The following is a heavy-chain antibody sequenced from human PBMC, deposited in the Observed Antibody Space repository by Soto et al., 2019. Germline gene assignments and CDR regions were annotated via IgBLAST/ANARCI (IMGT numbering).Heavy chain of an antibody. Sequence: GGSLRLSCAASGFTFHNYWMGWVRQTPDKGLEWVANIKPDGSDKYYVDSVKGRFTISRDNAKNSLYLQMNSLRAEDTAVYYCARENYFDCWGQGTLVTVSS. CDR3: ARENYFDC. V-gene: IGHV3-7*01. J-gene: IGHJ4*02. CDR1: GFTFHNYW. CDR2: IKPDGSDK.